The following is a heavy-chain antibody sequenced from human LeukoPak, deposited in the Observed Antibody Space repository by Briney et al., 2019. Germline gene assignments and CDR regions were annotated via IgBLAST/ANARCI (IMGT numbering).Heavy chain of an antibody. Sequence: GGSLRLSCAASGVTLSSYAMSWARQAPGKGLEWVSGISSSGSGGNTYYADSVKGRFTISRDSSKNTLFLHMNTLRAEDTAIYYCAKDSTVGASYWYFDLWGRGTLVTVSS. CDR2: ISSSGSGGNT. CDR3: AKDSTVGASYWYFDL. J-gene: IGHJ2*01. V-gene: IGHV3-23*01. D-gene: IGHD1-26*01. CDR1: GVTLSSYA.